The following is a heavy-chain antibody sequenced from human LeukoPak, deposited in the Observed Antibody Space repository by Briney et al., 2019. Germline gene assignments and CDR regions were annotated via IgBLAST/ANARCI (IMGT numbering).Heavy chain of an antibody. Sequence: SETLSLSCTVSRGSISSITNYWGWIRQPPGKGLEWIGSVYYTGNTYYNPSLKSRVTISVGASKSQFSLKLSSVTAADTAVYYCASGPFNYFDFWGQGTLVIVSS. CDR3: ASGPFNYFDF. CDR2: VYYTGNT. V-gene: IGHV4-39*01. CDR1: RGSISSITNY. J-gene: IGHJ4*02.